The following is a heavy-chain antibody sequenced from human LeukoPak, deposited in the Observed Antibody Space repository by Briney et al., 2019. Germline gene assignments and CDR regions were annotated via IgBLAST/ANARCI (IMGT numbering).Heavy chain of an antibody. CDR2: IIPIFGTA. CDR3: ARGMTRWFDP. V-gene: IGHV1-69*13. Sequence: GASVRVSCKASGGTFSSYAISWVRQAPGQGLEWMGGIIPIFGTANYAQKFQGRVTITADESTSTAYMELSSLRSEDTAVYYCARGMTRWFDPWGQGTLVTVSS. J-gene: IGHJ5*02. CDR1: GGTFSSYA.